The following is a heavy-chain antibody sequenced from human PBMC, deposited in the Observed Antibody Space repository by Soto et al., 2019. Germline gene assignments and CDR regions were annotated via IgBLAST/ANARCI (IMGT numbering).Heavy chain of an antibody. CDR3: ANDYGDYKSYYGMDV. CDR1: GASVTSSPYY. V-gene: IGHV4-39*01. CDR2: IYYSGST. J-gene: IGHJ6*02. D-gene: IGHD4-17*01. Sequence: QLQLQESGPGLVKPSETLSLTCTVSGASVTSSPYYWGWIRQPPGKGLEWTGSIYYSGSTYYNPSLRSRVTISVDTSKNQVSLKLTSVTAADTAVYYCANDYGDYKSYYGMDVWGQGTTVTVSS.